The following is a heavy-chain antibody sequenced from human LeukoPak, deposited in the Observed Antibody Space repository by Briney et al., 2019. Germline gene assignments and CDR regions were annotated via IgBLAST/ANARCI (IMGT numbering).Heavy chain of an antibody. J-gene: IGHJ4*02. D-gene: IGHD1-26*01. V-gene: IGHV4-34*01. CDR3: ARGGKWELLDY. CDR1: GGSISSGGYS. Sequence: PSETLSLTCAVSGGSISSGGYSWSWIRQPPGKGLEWIGEINHSGSTNYNPSLKSRVTISVDTSKNQFSLKLSSVTAADTAVYYCARGGKWELLDYWGQGTLVTVSS. CDR2: INHSGST.